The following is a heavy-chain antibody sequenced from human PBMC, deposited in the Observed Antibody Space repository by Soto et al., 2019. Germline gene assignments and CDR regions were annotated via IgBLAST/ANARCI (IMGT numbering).Heavy chain of an antibody. CDR2: ISAHNGNT. J-gene: IGHJ4*02. CDR3: ARDLPPVDY. Sequence: QVQLVQSGAEVKKPGASVKVSCKASGYTFSSYFISWVRQAPGLGLEWMGWISAHNGNTNYAQNLEGRVTMTTDTSTSTAYMELRSLISDDTAVYYCARDLPPVDYWGQGTLVTVSS. V-gene: IGHV1-18*01. CDR1: GYTFSSYF.